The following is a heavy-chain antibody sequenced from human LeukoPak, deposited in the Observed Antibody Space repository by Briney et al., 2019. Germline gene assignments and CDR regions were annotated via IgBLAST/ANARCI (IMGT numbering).Heavy chain of an antibody. CDR2: ISGSGGST. V-gene: IGHV3-23*01. CDR1: GITFSSYG. D-gene: IGHD2-15*01. CDR3: AKDSVVVAATPDYFDY. J-gene: IGHJ4*02. Sequence: PGGTLRLSCAASGITFSSYGMSWVRQAPGKGLEWVSAISGSGGSTYYADSVKGRFTISRDNSKNTLYLQMNSLRAEDTAVYYCAKDSVVVAATPDYFDYWGRGTLVTVSS.